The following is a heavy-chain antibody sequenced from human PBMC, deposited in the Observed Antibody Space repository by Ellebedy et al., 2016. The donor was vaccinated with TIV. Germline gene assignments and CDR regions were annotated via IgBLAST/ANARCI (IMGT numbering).Heavy chain of an antibody. J-gene: IGHJ4*02. V-gene: IGHV3-30*03. CDR2: FSYDGSNK. Sequence: GGSLRLSCATSGFTFSNFAMHWVRQAPGKGLEWVAVFSYDGSNKYYADFVRGRFTISRDNSKNTLYLQMNSLRAEDTAVYYCAGGISVAGTSLGFWGQGTLVTVSS. CDR3: AGGISVAGTSLGF. D-gene: IGHD6-19*01. CDR1: GFTFSNFA.